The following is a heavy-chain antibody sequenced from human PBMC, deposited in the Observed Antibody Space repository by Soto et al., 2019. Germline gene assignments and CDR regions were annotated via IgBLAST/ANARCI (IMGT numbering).Heavy chain of an antibody. CDR2: ITGSGGGT. CDR3: AKRPLTAAGFDY. V-gene: IGHV3-23*01. D-gene: IGHD6-13*01. Sequence: EVQLLETGGGLVQPGGSLRLSCAASGFTFSNYAMTWVRQAPGKGLEWVSVITGSGGGTYFVDSVKGRFTISRDNSKNMVYLQMNSLRAEDTAVYYCAKRPLTAAGFDYWCQGTLVSVSS. J-gene: IGHJ4*02. CDR1: GFTFSNYA.